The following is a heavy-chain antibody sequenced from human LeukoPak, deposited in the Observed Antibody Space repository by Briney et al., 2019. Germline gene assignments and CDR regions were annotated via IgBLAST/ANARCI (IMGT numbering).Heavy chain of an antibody. V-gene: IGHV3-30-3*01. CDR1: GFTFSSYA. CDR3: AREPPEDCSSTSCYDYYYGMDV. D-gene: IGHD2-2*01. J-gene: IGHJ6*02. CDR2: ISYDGSNK. Sequence: GGSLRLSCAASGFTFSSYAMHWVRQAPGKGLEWVAVISYDGSNKYYADSVKGRFTISRDNSKNTLYLQMNCLRAEDTAVYYCAREPPEDCSSTSCYDYYYGMDVWGQGTTVTVSS.